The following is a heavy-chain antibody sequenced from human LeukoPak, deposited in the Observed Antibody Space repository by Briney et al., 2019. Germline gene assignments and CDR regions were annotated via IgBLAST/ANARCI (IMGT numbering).Heavy chain of an antibody. D-gene: IGHD2-15*01. V-gene: IGHV3-30*18. CDR1: GFTFSSYD. Sequence: AGTLRLSCAASGFTFSSYDMHWVRQAPGKGLEWVAVISYDGSNKYYADSVKGRFTISRDNSKNTLYLQMNSLRAEDMAVYYCAKDGSRIWFGDWGQGTLVTVSS. CDR2: ISYDGSNK. J-gene: IGHJ4*02. CDR3: AKDGSRIWFGD.